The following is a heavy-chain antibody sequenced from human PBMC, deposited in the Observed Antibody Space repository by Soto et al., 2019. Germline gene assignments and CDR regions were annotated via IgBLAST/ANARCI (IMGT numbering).Heavy chain of an antibody. J-gene: IGHJ6*02. CDR1: GFTFSVYA. D-gene: IGHD2-21*02. CDR2: VTANGGST. Sequence: EVQLLESGGGFVQPGGSLRLSCAATGFTFSVYAMTWVRQAPGKGLEWVSAVTANGGSTYSADSVKGRFTISRDNSKNTLFLQMNSLRAEDTAVYYCASLGVGDWANYYYYYGMDVLGQGTTVTVSS. CDR3: ASLGVGDWANYYYYYGMDV. V-gene: IGHV3-23*01.